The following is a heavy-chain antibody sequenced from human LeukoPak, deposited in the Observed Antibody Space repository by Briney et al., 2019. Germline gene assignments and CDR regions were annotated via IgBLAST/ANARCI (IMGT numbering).Heavy chain of an antibody. CDR1: GFTFSSYG. CDR2: IWSDGTNK. J-gene: IGHJ4*02. V-gene: IGHV3-33*08. Sequence: GGSLRLSCAASGFTFSSYGMHWVRQAPGKGLEWVAVIWSDGTNKYYADSVKGRFTISRDISKNTIYLQMNSLRAEATAVHYCASDRPSDYWGESPLVTVSS. CDR3: ASDRPSDY.